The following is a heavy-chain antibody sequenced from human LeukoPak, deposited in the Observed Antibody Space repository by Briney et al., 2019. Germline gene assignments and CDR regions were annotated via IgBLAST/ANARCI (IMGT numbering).Heavy chain of an antibody. CDR3: ARPRGSGSYYKAYYYYYYMDV. CDR2: ISTSGST. J-gene: IGHJ6*03. CDR1: GGSISSYY. V-gene: IGHV4-4*07. Sequence: SSETLSLTCTVSGGSISSYYWNWIRQPAGKGLEWIGRISTSGSTNYNLSLKSRVTMSVDTSKNQFSLKLSSVTAADTAVYYCARPRGSGSYYKAYYYYYYMDVWGKGTTVTISS. D-gene: IGHD3-10*01.